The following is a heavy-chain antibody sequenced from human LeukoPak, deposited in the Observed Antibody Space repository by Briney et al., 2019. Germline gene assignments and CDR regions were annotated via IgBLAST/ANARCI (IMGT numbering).Heavy chain of an antibody. D-gene: IGHD3-10*01. CDR3: ASSAAGELFY. V-gene: IGHV3-33*01. J-gene: IGHJ4*02. CDR1: GFTFSSYG. CDR2: IWYDGSNK. Sequence: GGSLRPSCAASGFTFSSYGMHWVRQAPGKGLEWVAVIWYDGSNKYYADSVKGRFTVSRDNSKNTLYLQMNSLRAEDTAVYYCASSAAGELFYWGQGTLVTVSS.